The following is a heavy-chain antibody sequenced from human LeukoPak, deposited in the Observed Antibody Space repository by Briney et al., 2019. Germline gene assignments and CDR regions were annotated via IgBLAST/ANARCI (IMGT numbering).Heavy chain of an antibody. CDR1: GGSISSYY. J-gene: IGHJ2*01. D-gene: IGHD2-15*01. CDR3: ARHRYCSGGSCYPTAYFDL. Sequence: SETLSLTCTVSGGSISSYYWSWIRQPPGKGLEWIGYIYYSGSTNYNPSLKSRVTISVDTSKNQFSLKLSSVTAADTAVYYCARHRYCSGGSCYPTAYFDLWGRGTLVTVSS. V-gene: IGHV4-59*08. CDR2: IYYSGST.